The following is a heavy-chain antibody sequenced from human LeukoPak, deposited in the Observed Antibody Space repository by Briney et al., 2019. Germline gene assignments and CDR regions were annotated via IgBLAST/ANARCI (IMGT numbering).Heavy chain of an antibody. D-gene: IGHD3-22*01. CDR3: AARDYDSSGYQDY. Sequence: GRSLRLSCAASGFTFSSYGVHWVRQAPGKGLEWVAVISYDGSNKYYADSVKGRFTISRDNSKNTLYLQMNSLRAEDTAVYYCAARDYDSSGYQDYWGQGTLVTVSS. CDR1: GFTFSSYG. V-gene: IGHV3-30*03. CDR2: ISYDGSNK. J-gene: IGHJ4*02.